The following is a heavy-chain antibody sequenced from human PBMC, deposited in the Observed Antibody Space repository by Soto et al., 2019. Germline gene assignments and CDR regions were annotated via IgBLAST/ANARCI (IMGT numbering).Heavy chain of an antibody. Sequence: GGSLRLSCAASGFHFSSYTMNWVRQAPGKGLEWVSGISDSGGTIYYADSVKGRFTISRDNSKNTLFLQMNSLRAEDTAVYFCARPDRDGYNYDYWGQGTLVTAPQ. V-gene: IGHV3-23*01. CDR2: ISDSGGTI. CDR3: ARPDRDGYNYDY. CDR1: GFHFSSYT. J-gene: IGHJ4*01. D-gene: IGHD5-12*01.